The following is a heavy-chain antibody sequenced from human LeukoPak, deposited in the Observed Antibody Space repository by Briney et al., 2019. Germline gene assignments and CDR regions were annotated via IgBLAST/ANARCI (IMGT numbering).Heavy chain of an antibody. J-gene: IGHJ4*02. D-gene: IGHD3-10*01. CDR2: ISAYNGNT. CDR1: VYTFTSYG. Sequence: ASVKVSCKASVYTFTSYGISWVRQAPGQGLEWMGWISAYNGNTNYAQKLQGRVTMTTDTSTSTAYMELRSLRSDDTTVYYRARDAKGLLLRYGSGSYDYWGQGTLVTVSS. V-gene: IGHV1-18*01. CDR3: ARDAKGLLLRYGSGSYDY.